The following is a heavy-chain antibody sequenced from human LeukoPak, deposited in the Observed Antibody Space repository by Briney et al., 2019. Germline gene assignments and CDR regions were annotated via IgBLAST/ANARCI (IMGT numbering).Heavy chain of an antibody. J-gene: IGHJ6*02. CDR2: IKSKTDGGTT. CDR1: GFTFSDHY. D-gene: IGHD2-2*01. V-gene: IGHV3-15*01. Sequence: PGGSLRLSCAASGFTFSDHYMDWVRQAPGKGLEWVGRIKSKTDGGTTDYAAPVKGRFTISRDDSKNTLYLQMNSLKTEDTAVYYCTTDPSGSYCSSTSCPYYYYYYGMDVWGQGTTVTVSS. CDR3: TTDPSGSYCSSTSCPYYYYYYGMDV.